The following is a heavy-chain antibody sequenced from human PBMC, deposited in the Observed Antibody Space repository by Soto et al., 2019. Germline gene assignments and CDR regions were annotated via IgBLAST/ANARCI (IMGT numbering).Heavy chain of an antibody. V-gene: IGHV4-30-2*01. J-gene: IGHJ4*02. CDR2: IYHSGSI. CDR1: GGSISSGGYS. D-gene: IGHD4-17*01. CDR3: ARGGGGDYGH. Sequence: KPSETLSLTCAVSGGSISSGGYSWSWIRQPPGKGLEWIGYIYHSGSIYYNPSLKSRVTISVDRSKNQFSLKLSSVTAADTAVYYCARGGGGDYGHWGQGTLVTVSS.